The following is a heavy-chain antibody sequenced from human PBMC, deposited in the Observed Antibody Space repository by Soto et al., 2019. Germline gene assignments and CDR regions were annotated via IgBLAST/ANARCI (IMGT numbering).Heavy chain of an antibody. CDR1: GFTFSDFY. CDR2: ISGSSHDT. Sequence: PGGSLRLSCAASGFTFSDFYMGWIRQAPGKGPEWLSYISGSSHDTNYADSVKGRFTISRDNAKNSVYLQINSLRVEDTAAYYCTREVRVAGYWGQGTLVTVSS. V-gene: IGHV3-11*06. CDR3: TREVRVAGY. J-gene: IGHJ4*02. D-gene: IGHD2-2*01.